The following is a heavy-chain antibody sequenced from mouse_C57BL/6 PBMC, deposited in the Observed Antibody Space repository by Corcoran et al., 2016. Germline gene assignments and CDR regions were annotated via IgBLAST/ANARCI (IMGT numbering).Heavy chain of an antibody. CDR2: INTYSGVP. Sequence: QIQLVQSGPELKKPGETVKISCKASGYTFTTCGMSWVKQAPGKGLKWMGWINTYSGVPTYADDFKGRFAFSLETSASTAYLQINNLKNEDTATYFCARATVVATRYFDVWGTGTTVTVSS. CDR1: GYTFTTCG. V-gene: IGHV9-3*01. D-gene: IGHD1-1*01. J-gene: IGHJ1*03. CDR3: ARATVVATRYFDV.